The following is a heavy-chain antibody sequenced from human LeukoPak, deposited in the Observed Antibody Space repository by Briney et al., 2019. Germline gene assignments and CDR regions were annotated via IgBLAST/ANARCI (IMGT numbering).Heavy chain of an antibody. D-gene: IGHD6-19*01. CDR1: GYTFTSYD. Sequence: ASVKVSCKASGYTFTSYDINWVRQATGQGLEWMGWMNPNSGNTGYAQKFQGRVTMTRNTSISTAYMELSSLRSEDTAVYYCARLESSGWYNWFDPWGQGTLVTVSS. CDR2: MNPNSGNT. J-gene: IGHJ5*02. CDR3: ARLESSGWYNWFDP. V-gene: IGHV1-8*01.